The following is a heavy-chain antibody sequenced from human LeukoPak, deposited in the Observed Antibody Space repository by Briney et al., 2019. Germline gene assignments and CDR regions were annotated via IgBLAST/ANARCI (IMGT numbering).Heavy chain of an antibody. CDR1: GFTFSSYA. CDR2: ISYDGSNK. V-gene: IGHV3-30-3*01. D-gene: IGHD3-10*01. J-gene: IGHJ6*02. CDR3: TWGGIYDYYFTMDV. Sequence: GGSLRLSCAASGFTFSSYAMHWVRQAPGKGLEWVAVISYDGSNKYYADSVKGRFTISRDNSKNTLYLQMNSLKTEDTAVYYCTWGGIYDYYFTMDVWGQGTTVTVSS.